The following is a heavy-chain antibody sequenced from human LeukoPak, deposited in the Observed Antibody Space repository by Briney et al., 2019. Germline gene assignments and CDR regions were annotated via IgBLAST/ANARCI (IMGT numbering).Heavy chain of an antibody. V-gene: IGHV3-74*01. J-gene: IGHJ4*02. Sequence: GGSLRLSCAASGFTFSRYYMHWVRQAPGKGLVWVSRINSDGSSTTYADSVKGRFTNSRDNAKNTLYLQMNSLKVEDTAVYYCTRVFVGDEYSSSGYWGQGTLVTVSS. CDR1: GFTFSRYY. CDR2: INSDGSST. D-gene: IGHD6-13*01. CDR3: TRVFVGDEYSSSGY.